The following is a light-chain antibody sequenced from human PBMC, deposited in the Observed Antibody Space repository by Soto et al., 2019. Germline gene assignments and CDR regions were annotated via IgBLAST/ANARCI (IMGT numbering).Light chain of an antibody. V-gene: IGKV1-39*01. Sequence: DIRLTQSPASLSASVGDRVSITCRTSRSISRYLNWYQQKLGKAPKLLIYGASTWQGGVPSRFRGSGSGTDFTLSSSGLQAEDCATYYGQESYSSPSFFCQGTKL. CDR1: RSISRY. J-gene: IGKJ2*01. CDR2: GAS. CDR3: QESYSSPSF.